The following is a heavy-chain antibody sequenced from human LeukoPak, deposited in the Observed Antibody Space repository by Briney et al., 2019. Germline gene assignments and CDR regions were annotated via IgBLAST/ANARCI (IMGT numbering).Heavy chain of an antibody. CDR1: GFTFSDYY. V-gene: IGHV3-11*01. CDR2: ISSSGSTI. D-gene: IGHD5-24*01. J-gene: IGHJ4*02. Sequence: GGSLRLSCAASGFTFSDYYMSWIRQAPGKGLEWVSYISSSGSTIYYADSVKGRFTISRDNAKNSLYLQMNSLRAEDTAVYYCAKKRWLQLMDHWGQGTLVTVSS. CDR3: AKKRWLQLMDH.